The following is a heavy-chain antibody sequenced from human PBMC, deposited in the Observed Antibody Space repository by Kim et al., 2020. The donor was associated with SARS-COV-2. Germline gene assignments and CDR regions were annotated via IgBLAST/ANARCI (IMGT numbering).Heavy chain of an antibody. CDR2: GST. Sequence: GSTNNADSVKGSSPISGDNSKNTLYLQMNSLRAEDTAVYYCARDRPFPTVWGQGTLVTVSS. J-gene: IGHJ4*02. D-gene: IGHD4-17*01. V-gene: IGHV3-66*01. CDR3: ARDRPFPTV.